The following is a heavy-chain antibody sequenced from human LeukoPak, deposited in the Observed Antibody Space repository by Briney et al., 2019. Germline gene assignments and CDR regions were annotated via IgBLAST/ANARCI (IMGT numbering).Heavy chain of an antibody. D-gene: IGHD3-22*01. CDR1: GGSISSYY. J-gene: IGHJ5*02. CDR2: IYYSGST. CDR3: ARALNSGYYPHNWFDP. Sequence: PSETLSLTCTVSGGSISSYYWSWIRQPPGKGLEWIGYIYYSGSTNNNPSLKSRVTISVDTSKNQFSLKLSSVTAADTAVYYCARALNSGYYPHNWFDPWGQGTLVTVFS. V-gene: IGHV4-59*01.